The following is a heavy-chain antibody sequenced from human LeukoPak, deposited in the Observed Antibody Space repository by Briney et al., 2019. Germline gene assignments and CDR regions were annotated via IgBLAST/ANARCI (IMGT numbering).Heavy chain of an antibody. CDR1: GGSFSDYY. D-gene: IGHD5-18*01. CDR2: ISPSGST. J-gene: IGHJ6*03. V-gene: IGHV4-34*01. Sequence: PSETLSLTCAVYGGSFSDYYWSWIRQPPGKGLEWIGEISPSGSTNYSPSLKSRVTMSVDTSKNQFSLKLSSATAADTAVYFRARVGYSYVINDWSRTGLGAYPTKYHYHMDVWDKGTTVTVSS. CDR3: ARVGYSYVINDWSRTGLGAYPTKYHYHMDV.